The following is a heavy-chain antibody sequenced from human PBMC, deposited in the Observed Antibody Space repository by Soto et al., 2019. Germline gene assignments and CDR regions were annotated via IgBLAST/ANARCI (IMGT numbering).Heavy chain of an antibody. J-gene: IGHJ5*01. CDR3: TLVSFFTLPLVRFAF. D-gene: IGHD3-10*01. CDR1: GFTFSDAW. V-gene: IGHV3-15*07. Sequence: GGSMRLSCAASGFTFSDAWINWVRQAPGKGLEWVGRIKSKADGGTTDFAALVKGRFAISRDDSKDMVYLQMNSLKTEDTAVYYFTLVSFFTLPLVRFAFRAHRTPVPGSS. CDR2: IKSKADGGTT.